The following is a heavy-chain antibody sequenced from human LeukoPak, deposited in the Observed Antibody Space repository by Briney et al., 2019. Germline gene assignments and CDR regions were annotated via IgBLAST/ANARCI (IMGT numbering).Heavy chain of an antibody. D-gene: IGHD3-10*01. CDR1: GFTFSRDW. Sequence: GGSLRLSCAASGFTFSRDWMHWVRQVPGKGLVWVSRIDSDDGSTSYADSVRGRFTISRDNAKKTLYLQMNSLRVEDTAVYYCARLTRQLSGSTNDYWGPGTLVTVSS. V-gene: IGHV3-74*01. J-gene: IGHJ4*02. CDR3: ARLTRQLSGSTNDY. CDR2: IDSDDGST.